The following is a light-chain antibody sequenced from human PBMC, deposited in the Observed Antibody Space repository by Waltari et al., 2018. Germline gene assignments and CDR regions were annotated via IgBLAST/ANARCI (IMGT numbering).Light chain of an antibody. CDR3: QQYTSHLFT. CDR1: QTISTW. J-gene: IGKJ2*01. Sequence: DIQMTQSPSTLSASVGDRVTITCRASQTISTWLAWYQQRPGEAPKLLIYKASSLESGVPSRFSGSGSGTEFTLTISSLQPDDSATYYCQQYTSHLFTFGQGTKLEI. CDR2: KAS. V-gene: IGKV1-5*03.